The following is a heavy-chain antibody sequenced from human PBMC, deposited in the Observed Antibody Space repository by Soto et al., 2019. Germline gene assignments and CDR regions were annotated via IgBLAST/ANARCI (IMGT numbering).Heavy chain of an antibody. CDR2: IIPIFGTP. J-gene: IGHJ4*02. Sequence: SVKVSCKASGGSFSSXASSGVRQAPGQGLEWMGGIIPIFGTPNYAQKFPGRVTITADESTSTAYMELSSLRSEDTAVYYCASSSRGSGPYYFDYWGQGTLLTVSS. V-gene: IGHV1-69*13. CDR1: GGSFSSXA. D-gene: IGHD6-19*01. CDR3: ASSSRGSGPYYFDY.